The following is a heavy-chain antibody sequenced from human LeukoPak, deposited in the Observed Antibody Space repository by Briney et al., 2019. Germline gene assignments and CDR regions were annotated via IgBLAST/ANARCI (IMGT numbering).Heavy chain of an antibody. Sequence: PGGSLRLSCTASGFTLSSYSMSWVRQAPGKGLEWVSSISSSSSYIYYADSVKGRLTISRDNAKNSLYLQMNSLRVEDTAVYYCAKVPKRGVVVPAATDYWGQGTLVTVSS. V-gene: IGHV3-21*01. CDR1: GFTLSSYS. CDR2: ISSSSSYI. J-gene: IGHJ4*02. CDR3: AKVPKRGVVVPAATDY. D-gene: IGHD2-2*01.